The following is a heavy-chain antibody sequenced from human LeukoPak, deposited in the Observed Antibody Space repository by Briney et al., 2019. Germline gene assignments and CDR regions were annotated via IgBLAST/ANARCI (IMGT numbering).Heavy chain of an antibody. Sequence: GGSLRLSCAASGFTFSNYAMPWVRQAPGKGLEWVAVFWSDGSNKFYADSVKGRFTISRDNSKNMLYLQMNSLRVEDTAVYYCARDGGYSADFDHWGQGTLVTVSS. J-gene: IGHJ4*02. CDR1: GFTFSNYA. CDR3: ARDGGYSADFDH. CDR2: FWSDGSNK. V-gene: IGHV3-33*01. D-gene: IGHD5-18*01.